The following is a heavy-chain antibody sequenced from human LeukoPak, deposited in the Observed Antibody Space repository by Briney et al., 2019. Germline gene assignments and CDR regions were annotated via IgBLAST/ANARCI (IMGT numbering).Heavy chain of an antibody. J-gene: IGHJ4*02. CDR1: GFTFSSYA. Sequence: GGSLRLSCAASGFTFSSYAMHWVRQAPGKGLEWVAVISYDGSNKYYADSVKGRFTISRDNSKNTLYLQMNSLRAGDTAVYYCASTNYYDNSGSEYWGQGTLVTVSS. D-gene: IGHD3-22*01. CDR3: ASTNYYDNSGSEY. V-gene: IGHV3-30*14. CDR2: ISYDGSNK.